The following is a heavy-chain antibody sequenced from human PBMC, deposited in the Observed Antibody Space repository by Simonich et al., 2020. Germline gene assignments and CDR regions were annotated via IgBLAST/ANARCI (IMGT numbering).Heavy chain of an antibody. Sequence: QVQLVQSGAEVKKPGSSVKVSCKASGGTFSSYAISWVRQAPGQGLEWVGRIIPILGIANYAQKFQGRVTITADKSTSTAYMELSSRRSEDTAVYYCARTNTMRELDTMVRGVDYFDYWGQGTLVTVSS. V-gene: IGHV1-69*09. D-gene: IGHD3-10*01. CDR3: ARTNTMRELDTMVRGVDYFDY. J-gene: IGHJ4*02. CDR1: GGTFSSYA. CDR2: IIPILGIA.